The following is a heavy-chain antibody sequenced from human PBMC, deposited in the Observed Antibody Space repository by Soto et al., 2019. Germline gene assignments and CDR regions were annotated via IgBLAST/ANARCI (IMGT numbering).Heavy chain of an antibody. V-gene: IGHV4-59*01. J-gene: IGHJ5*02. CDR1: GGSISSYY. CDR2: IYYSGST. Sequence: SETLSLTCTVSGGSISSYYWSWIRQPPGKGLEWIGYIYYSGSTNYNPSLKSRVTISVDTSKNQFSLKLSSVTAADTAVYYCARDRGGGTVTTSFWLDPWGQGTLVTVYS. CDR3: ARDRGGGTVTTSFWLDP. D-gene: IGHD4-4*01.